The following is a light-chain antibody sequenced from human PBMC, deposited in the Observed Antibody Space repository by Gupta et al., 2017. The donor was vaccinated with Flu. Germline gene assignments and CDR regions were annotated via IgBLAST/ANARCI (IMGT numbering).Light chain of an antibody. V-gene: IGLV2-8*01. CDR1: SSDVGGYDY. CDR3: SSFAGNTYV. J-gene: IGLJ1*01. Sequence: QSALTQPPSASGSPGQPVTLSCPGTSSDVGGYDYVSWYQHHPGKAPKVMIYEVNKRPSGVPDRFAGSKSGNSASLTVSGLQAEDEADYYCSSFAGNTYVFGTGTKVTVL. CDR2: EVN.